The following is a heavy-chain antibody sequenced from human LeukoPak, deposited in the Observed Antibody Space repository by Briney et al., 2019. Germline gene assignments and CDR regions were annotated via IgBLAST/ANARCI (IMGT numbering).Heavy chain of an antibody. CDR3: AKGRYGGTSNGFDI. J-gene: IGHJ3*02. V-gene: IGHV3-9*01. Sequence: PGRSVTLSCAASGFTFDDYAMLWLRQARGKGLVGVTGISWNSDTIGYADSEKGRITISRDYAKNSLYLQMNSLRAENTALYYCAKGRYGGTSNGFDIWGQGTMVTVSS. CDR2: ISWNSDTI. CDR1: GFTFDDYA. D-gene: IGHD4-23*01.